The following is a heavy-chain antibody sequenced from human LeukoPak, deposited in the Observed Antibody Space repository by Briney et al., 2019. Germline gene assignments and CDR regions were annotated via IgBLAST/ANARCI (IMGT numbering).Heavy chain of an antibody. CDR2: IRYDGSNK. CDR1: GFTFSSCG. V-gene: IGHV3-30*02. Sequence: PGGSLRLSCAASGFTFSSCGMHWVRQAPGKGLAWVAFIRYDGSNKYYADSVKGRFTISRDNSKNTLYLQMDSLRAEDTALYYCAKDQYSGYDSEDYYFEYWGQGTLVTVSS. CDR3: AKDQYSGYDSEDYYFEY. J-gene: IGHJ4*02. D-gene: IGHD5-12*01.